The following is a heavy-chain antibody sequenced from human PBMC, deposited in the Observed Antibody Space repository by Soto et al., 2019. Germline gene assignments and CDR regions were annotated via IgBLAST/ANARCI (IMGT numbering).Heavy chain of an antibody. J-gene: IGHJ4*02. CDR2: IDSSSSFI. D-gene: IGHD3-10*01. Sequence: EVQLVESGGSLVKPGGSLGLSCAASGFTFSNHAMNWVRQAPGKGLEWVSPIDSSSSFIYYADSVKGRFTISRDNAKNSVYLHMSSLRAEDTAVYYCARDPLWVGEFGYFDYWGQGALVTVSS. CDR3: ARDPLWVGEFGYFDY. CDR1: GFTFSNHA. V-gene: IGHV3-21*01.